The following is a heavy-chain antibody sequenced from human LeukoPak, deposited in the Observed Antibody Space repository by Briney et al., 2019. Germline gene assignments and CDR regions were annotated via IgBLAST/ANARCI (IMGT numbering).Heavy chain of an antibody. V-gene: IGHV4-39*01. J-gene: IGHJ5*02. Sequence: PSETLSLTCTVSGGSIRSSDYYWAWIRQPPGRGLEWIGTIDYSGSTFYKPPRKSRLTVAAKTDMNAFYMNLSSVTAADTAVYYCARASGVLPSFEWANWFGTWGQGSLVTVSS. CDR2: IDYSGST. D-gene: IGHD3-9*01. CDR1: GGSIRSSDYY. CDR3: ARASGVLPSFEWANWFGT.